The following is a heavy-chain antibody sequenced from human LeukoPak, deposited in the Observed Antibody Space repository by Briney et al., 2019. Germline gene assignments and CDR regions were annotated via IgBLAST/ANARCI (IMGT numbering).Heavy chain of an antibody. CDR1: GYSFTSYW. D-gene: IGHD3-9*01. V-gene: IGHV5-51*01. CDR3: ARQRAFEDWSSPYFDH. Sequence: PGESLKISCKGSGYSFTSYWIGWVRQMPGKGLEWMGIIYPGDSDTRYSPSFQGQVTISADKSISTAYLQWSSLKASDTAMYYCARQRAFEDWSSPYFDHWGQGTLSPSPQ. CDR2: IYPGDSDT. J-gene: IGHJ4*02.